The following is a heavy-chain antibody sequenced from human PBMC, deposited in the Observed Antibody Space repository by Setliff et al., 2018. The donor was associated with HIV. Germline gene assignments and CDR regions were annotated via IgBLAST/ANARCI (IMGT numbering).Heavy chain of an antibody. D-gene: IGHD3-3*01. J-gene: IGHJ3*02. CDR2: INPSGGST. CDR3: AREVGLLSDAFDI. V-gene: IGHV1-46*01. Sequence: ASVKVSCKPSGYTFTTYYIHWVRQAPGQGLEWMGFINPSGGSTSYAQKCQGRDTMTRDTSTSTVYMELSSLRSEDTALYYCAREVGLLSDAFDIWGQGTRVTVSS. CDR1: GYTFTTYY.